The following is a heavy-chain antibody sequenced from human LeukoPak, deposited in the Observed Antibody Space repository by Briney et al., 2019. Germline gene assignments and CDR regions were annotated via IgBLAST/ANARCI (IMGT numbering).Heavy chain of an antibody. CDR3: ARVEGAAAVLAYYYYMDV. J-gene: IGHJ6*03. Sequence: SETLSLTCTVSGGSISSSSYYWGWIRQPPGKGLEWIGSIYYSGSTNYNPSLKSRVTISVDTPKNQFSLKLSSVTAADTAVYYCARVEGAAAVLAYYYYMDVWGKGTTVTVSS. V-gene: IGHV4-39*07. D-gene: IGHD6-13*01. CDR1: GGSISSSSYY. CDR2: IYYSGST.